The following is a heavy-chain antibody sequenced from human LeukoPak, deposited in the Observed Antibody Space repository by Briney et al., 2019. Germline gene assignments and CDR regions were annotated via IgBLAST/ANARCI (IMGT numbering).Heavy chain of an antibody. D-gene: IGHD3-10*01. J-gene: IGHJ4*02. V-gene: IGHV1-2*02. Sequence: ASVKVSCKASGYTFTGYYIHWLRQAPGQGLEWMGFINPNSGGTNYAQKLQGRVTMTRDTSISTDYMELSSLTSDDTAVYYCARDLEGYHYGSGNYPQWGQGTLITVSS. CDR2: INPNSGGT. CDR3: ARDLEGYHYGSGNYPQ. CDR1: GYTFTGYY.